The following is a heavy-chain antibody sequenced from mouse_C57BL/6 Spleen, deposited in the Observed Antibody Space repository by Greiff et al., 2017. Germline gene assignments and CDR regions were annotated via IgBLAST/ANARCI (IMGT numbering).Heavy chain of an antibody. CDR2: INPGSGGT. J-gene: IGHJ4*01. V-gene: IGHV1-54*01. Sequence: QVQLKESGAELVRPGTSVKVSCKASGYAFTNYLIEWVKQRPGQGLEWIGVINPGSGGTKYNEKFKGKATLTADKSSSTAYMQLSSLTSEDSAVYFCARILRYYAMDYWGQGTSVTVSS. D-gene: IGHD1-1*01. CDR1: GYAFTNYL. CDR3: ARILRYYAMDY.